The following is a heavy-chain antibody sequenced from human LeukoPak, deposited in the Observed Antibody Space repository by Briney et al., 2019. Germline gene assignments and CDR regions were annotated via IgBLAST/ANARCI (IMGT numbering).Heavy chain of an antibody. J-gene: IGHJ4*02. Sequence: QSGGSLRLSCAASGFTVSSNYMSWVRQAPGKGLEWVSVIYSGGSTYYADSVKGRFTISRDNSKNTLDLQMTDLRPEDTAIYYCAKRNTMVRGGPCFDYWGQGILVAVSS. CDR2: IYSGGST. CDR1: GFTVSSNY. CDR3: AKRNTMVRGGPCFDY. V-gene: IGHV3-53*01. D-gene: IGHD3-10*01.